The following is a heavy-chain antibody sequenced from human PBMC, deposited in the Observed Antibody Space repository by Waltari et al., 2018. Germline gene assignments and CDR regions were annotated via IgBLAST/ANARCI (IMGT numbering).Heavy chain of an antibody. CDR1: GYTFTDYY. D-gene: IGHD2-2*01. CDR3: APAWEYCSSTSCPADAFDI. J-gene: IGHJ3*02. Sequence: EVQLVQSGAEVKKPRATVKISCKASGYTFTDYYMHWVQQAPGKGLAWMVLVDHEDGEKIYAEKVQGRVTRTADTSTDTAYMELSSLRSEETAVYYCAPAWEYCSSTSCPADAFDIWGQGTMVTVSS. CDR2: VDHEDGEK. V-gene: IGHV1-69-2*01.